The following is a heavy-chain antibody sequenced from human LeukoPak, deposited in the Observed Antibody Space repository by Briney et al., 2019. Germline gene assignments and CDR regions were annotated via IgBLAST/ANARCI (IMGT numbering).Heavy chain of an antibody. CDR3: ARAGEGLLAYSFDI. J-gene: IGHJ3*02. CDR1: GFTFSSYW. CDR2: INSDGSST. D-gene: IGHD1-26*01. Sequence: PGGSLRLSCAASGFTFSSYWMHWVRQAPGKGLVWVSRINSDGSSTNYADSVKGRFTISRDNAKNTLYLQMNSLRAEDTAVYYCARAGEGLLAYSFDIWGQGTMVTVSS. V-gene: IGHV3-74*01.